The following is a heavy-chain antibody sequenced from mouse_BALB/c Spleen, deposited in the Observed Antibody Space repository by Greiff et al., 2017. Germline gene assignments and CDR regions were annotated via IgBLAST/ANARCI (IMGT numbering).Heavy chain of an antibody. J-gene: IGHJ4*01. Sequence: EVKLVESGGGLVKPGGSLKLSCAASGFTFSSYAMSWVRQTPEKRLEWVASISSGGSTYYPDSVKGRFTISRDNARNILYLQMSSLRSEDTAMYYCAREERDLAMDYWGQGTSVTVSS. V-gene: IGHV5-6-5*01. CDR3: AREERDLAMDY. CDR1: GFTFSSYA. CDR2: ISSGGST.